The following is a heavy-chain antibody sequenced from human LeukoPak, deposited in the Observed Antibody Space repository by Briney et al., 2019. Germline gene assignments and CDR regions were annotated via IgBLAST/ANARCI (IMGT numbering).Heavy chain of an antibody. J-gene: IGHJ5*02. D-gene: IGHD3-22*01. Sequence: PSETLSLTCTVSGSSISSGGYYWSWIRQHPGKGLEWIGYIYYSGSTYYNPSLKSRVTISVDTSKNQFSLKLSSVTAADTAVYYCARASKYYYDSSGTPPHNWFDPWGQGTLVTVSS. CDR1: GSSISSGGYY. CDR2: IYYSGST. V-gene: IGHV4-31*03. CDR3: ARASKYYYDSSGTPPHNWFDP.